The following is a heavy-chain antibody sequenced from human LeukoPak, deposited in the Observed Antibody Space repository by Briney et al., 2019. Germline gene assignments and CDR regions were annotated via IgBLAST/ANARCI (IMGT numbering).Heavy chain of an antibody. CDR1: GFTFSSYS. Sequence: GGSLRLSCAASGFTFSSYSMNWVRQAPGKGLEWVYYADSVKGRFTISRDNAKNSLYLQMNSLRAEDTAVYYCARDPLSSSSFDLWGQGTLVTVSS. J-gene: IGHJ4*02. CDR3: ARDPLSSSSFDL. V-gene: IGHV3-48*01. D-gene: IGHD6-13*01.